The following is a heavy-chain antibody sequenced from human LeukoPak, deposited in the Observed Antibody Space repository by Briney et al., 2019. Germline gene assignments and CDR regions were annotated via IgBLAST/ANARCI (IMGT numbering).Heavy chain of an antibody. J-gene: IGHJ4*02. CDR3: ARFAVHRRLVVNGQFGLDY. CDR2: LNPSGGNA. Sequence: ASVKVSCKASGYTFTGYYMHWVRQAPGQGLEWMGLLNPSGGNANYAQKFQGRVTMTRDTSTSTVYMELNSLRSEDTAVYFCARFAVHRRLVVNGQFGLDYWGQGTLVTVSS. V-gene: IGHV1-46*01. CDR1: GYTFTGYY. D-gene: IGHD3-22*01.